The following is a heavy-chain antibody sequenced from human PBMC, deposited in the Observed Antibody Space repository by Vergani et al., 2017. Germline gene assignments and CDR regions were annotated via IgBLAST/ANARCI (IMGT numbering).Heavy chain of an antibody. CDR3: ATGPVLRNFDWLLDSVGGKANYRGFYYGMDV. D-gene: IGHD3-9*01. V-gene: IGHV1-69-2*01. CDR1: GYTFTDYY. J-gene: IGHJ6*02. CDR2: VDPEDGET. Sequence: EVQLVQSGAEVKKPGATVKISCKVSGYTFTDYYMHWVQQAPGKGLEWMGLVDPEDGETIYAEKFQGRVTITAGTSTDTAYMELSSLRSEDTAVYYCATGPVLRNFDWLLDSVGGKANYRGFYYGMDVGDRGTTVTVSS.